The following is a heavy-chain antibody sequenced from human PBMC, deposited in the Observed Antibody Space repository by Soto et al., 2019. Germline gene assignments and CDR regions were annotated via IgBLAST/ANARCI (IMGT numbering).Heavy chain of an antibody. CDR1: GGSFSGYY. CDR2: INHSGST. V-gene: IGHV4-34*01. CDR3: ARGGGYYDSSGYLSDY. Sequence: SETLSLTCAVYGGSFSGYYWSWIRQPPGKGLEWIGEINHSGSTNYNPSLKSRVTISVDTSKNQFSLKLSSVTAADTAVYYCARGGGYYDSSGYLSDYWGQGTLVTVSS. J-gene: IGHJ4*02. D-gene: IGHD3-22*01.